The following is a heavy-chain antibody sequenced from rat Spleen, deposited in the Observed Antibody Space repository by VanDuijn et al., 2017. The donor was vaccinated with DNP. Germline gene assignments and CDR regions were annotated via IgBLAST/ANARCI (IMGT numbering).Heavy chain of an antibody. V-gene: IGHV3-3*01. J-gene: IGHJ3*01. CDR3: ARGTYGFAY. CDR1: AYSITTNY. Sequence: EVQLQESGPGLVKPSQSLSLTCSVTAYSITTNYWGWIRKFPGNKLEWMAYIDSAGSTNYNPSLRSRISITRDTSKNQFFLQVNSVTTEDTATYYCARGTYGFAYWGQGTLVTVSS. CDR2: IDSAGST. D-gene: IGHD2-1*01.